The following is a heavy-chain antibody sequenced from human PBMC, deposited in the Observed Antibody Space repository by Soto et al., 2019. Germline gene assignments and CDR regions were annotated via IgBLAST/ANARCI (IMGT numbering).Heavy chain of an antibody. CDR1: GYSISSGYY. CDR3: ARDIVNVIGGEIYYYFGMDV. Sequence: SETLSLTCAVSGYSISSGYYWGWIRQPPGKGLEWIGSIYHSGSTYYNPSLKSRVTISVDTSKNQFSLKLSSVTAADTAVYHCARDIVNVIGGEIYYYFGMDVWGQGTTVTVSS. CDR2: IYHSGST. D-gene: IGHD3-16*01. J-gene: IGHJ6*02. V-gene: IGHV4-38-2*02.